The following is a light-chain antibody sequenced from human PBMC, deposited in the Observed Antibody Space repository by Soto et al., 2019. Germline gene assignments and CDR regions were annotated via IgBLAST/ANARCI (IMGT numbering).Light chain of an antibody. J-gene: IGKJ1*01. CDR3: KQDYNLPWT. V-gene: IGKV3-15*01. CDR2: GAY. Sequence: EIVMTQSPTPLSLSPGERATPSCRASQSVSSNLAWYQQKPGQAHRLLIYGAYTRATDVQARFSGSGSGTEFTLTISSLQSEDFAVYYCKQDYNLPWTFGQGTKVDI. CDR1: QSVSSN.